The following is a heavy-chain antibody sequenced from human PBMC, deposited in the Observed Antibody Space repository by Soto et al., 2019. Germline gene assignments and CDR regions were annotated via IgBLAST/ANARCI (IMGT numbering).Heavy chain of an antibody. CDR3: ARDRERCDP. CDR2: IYYSGST. J-gene: IGHJ5*02. Sequence: QVQLQESGPGLVKPSQTLSLTCTVSGGSISSGDYYWSWISQPPGKGLEWIGNIYYSGSTYYNPSLKGRVTISVDTSKNQFALKLSSVTAADTAVYYCARDRERCDPWGQGTLVTVSS. CDR1: GGSISSGDYY. V-gene: IGHV4-30-4*01.